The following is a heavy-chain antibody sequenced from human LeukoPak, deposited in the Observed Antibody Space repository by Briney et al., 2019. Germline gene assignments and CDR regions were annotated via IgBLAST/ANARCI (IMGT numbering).Heavy chain of an antibody. Sequence: GASVKVSCKASGGTFSSYAISWVRQAPGQGLEWMGGIIPIFGTANYAQKFQGRVTITADESTSTAYMELSSLRSEDTAVYYCARGGEDGSSWYKWWRNDYYYYYYGMDVWGQGTTVTVSS. J-gene: IGHJ6*02. D-gene: IGHD6-13*01. CDR3: ARGGEDGSSWYKWWRNDYYYYYYGMDV. CDR1: GGTFSSYA. CDR2: IIPIFGTA. V-gene: IGHV1-69*13.